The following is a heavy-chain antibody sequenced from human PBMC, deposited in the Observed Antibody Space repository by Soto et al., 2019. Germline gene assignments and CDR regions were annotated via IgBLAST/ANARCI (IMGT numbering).Heavy chain of an antibody. CDR3: ARALLVLPSWFDP. CDR1: GGSISSSSYY. D-gene: IGHD3-10*01. Sequence: PSETLSLTCTVSGGSISSSSYYWGWIRQPPGKGLEWIGSIYHSGSTYYNPSLKSRVTISVDTSKNQFSLKLSSVTAADTAVYYCARALLVLPSWFDPWGQGTLVTSPQ. CDR2: IYHSGST. J-gene: IGHJ5*02. V-gene: IGHV4-39*07.